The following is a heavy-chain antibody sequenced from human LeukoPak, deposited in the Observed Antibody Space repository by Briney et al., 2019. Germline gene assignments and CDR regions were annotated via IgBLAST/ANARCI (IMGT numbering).Heavy chain of an antibody. D-gene: IGHD4-17*01. CDR3: ARPGLRSPDAFDI. CDR1: GYTFTGYY. CDR2: INPNSGGT. J-gene: IGHJ3*02. Sequence: ASVKVSCKASGYTFTGYYMHWVRQAPGQGLEWMGWINPNSGGTNYAQKFQGGVTMTRDTSISTAYMELSSLRSEDTAVYYCARPGLRSPDAFDIWGQGTMVTVSS. V-gene: IGHV1-2*02.